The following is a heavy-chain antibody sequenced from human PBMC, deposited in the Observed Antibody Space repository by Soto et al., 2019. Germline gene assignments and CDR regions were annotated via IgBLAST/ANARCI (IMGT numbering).Heavy chain of an antibody. CDR1: GLTFSSYW. CDR2: TNSDGSDT. V-gene: IGHV3-74*01. D-gene: IGHD6-19*01. Sequence: GGFLRLSCDASGLTFSSYWMYWVRQAPGKGLVWVSRTNSDGSDTSYADSVKGRFTISRDNAKNTLYLQMNSLRAEDTAVYYCARDRGWSLFDYWGQGTLVTVSS. CDR3: ARDRGWSLFDY. J-gene: IGHJ4*02.